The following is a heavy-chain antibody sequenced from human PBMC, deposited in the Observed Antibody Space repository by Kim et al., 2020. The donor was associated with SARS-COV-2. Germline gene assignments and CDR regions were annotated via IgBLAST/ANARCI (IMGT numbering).Heavy chain of an antibody. D-gene: IGHD3-22*01. V-gene: IGHV4-31*02. J-gene: IGHJ3*02. CDR3: ARAPITMIVVVHAFDI. Sequence: LKSRVTRSVDTSKNQFSLKLSSVTAADTAVYYCARAPITMIVVVHAFDIWGQGTMVTVSS.